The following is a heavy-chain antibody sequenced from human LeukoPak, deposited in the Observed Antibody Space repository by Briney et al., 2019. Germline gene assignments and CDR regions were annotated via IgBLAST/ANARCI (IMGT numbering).Heavy chain of an antibody. CDR2: ISWDSVGI. D-gene: IGHD5-24*01. V-gene: IGHV3-9*01. J-gene: IGHJ4*02. Sequence: GGSLRLSCAASGFTFEDYAMHWVRQGPGKGLEWVSSISWDSVGIDYGDSVKGRFTISRDNAKKSVYLQMNSLRVDDTALYYCARGPGMAPRKRYFDNWGQGTLVTVSS. CDR1: GFTFEDYA. CDR3: ARGPGMAPRKRYFDN.